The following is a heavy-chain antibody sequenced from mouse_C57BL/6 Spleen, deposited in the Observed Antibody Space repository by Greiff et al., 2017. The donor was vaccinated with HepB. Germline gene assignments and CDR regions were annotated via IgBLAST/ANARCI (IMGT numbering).Heavy chain of an antibody. V-gene: IGHV5-6*01. Sequence: EVKLVESGGDLVKPGGSLKLSCAASGFTFSSYGMSWVRQTPDKRLEWVATISSGGSYTYYPDSVKGRFTISRDNAKNTLYLQMSSLKSEDTAMYDCARQGGYYGSSPAWFAYWGQGTLVTVSA. CDR3: ARQGGYYGSSPAWFAY. CDR2: ISSGGSYT. D-gene: IGHD1-1*01. J-gene: IGHJ3*01. CDR1: GFTFSSYG.